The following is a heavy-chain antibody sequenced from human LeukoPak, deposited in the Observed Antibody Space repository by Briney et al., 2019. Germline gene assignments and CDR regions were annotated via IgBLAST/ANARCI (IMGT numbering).Heavy chain of an antibody. Sequence: SETLSLTCTVSGGSISSFYWSWIRQSPGKGLEWIGYIYYTGSTNYNPSLKSRVTISVDTSKNQFSLNLSSVTAADTAVYYCARHWGRDTFDIRGQGTMVTVSS. CDR3: ARHWGRDTFDI. CDR2: IYYTGST. D-gene: IGHD3-16*01. V-gene: IGHV4-59*08. CDR1: GGSISSFY. J-gene: IGHJ3*02.